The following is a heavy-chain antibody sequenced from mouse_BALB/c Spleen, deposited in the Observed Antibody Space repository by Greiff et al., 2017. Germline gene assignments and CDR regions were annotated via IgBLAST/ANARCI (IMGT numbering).Heavy chain of an antibody. CDR2: INSNGGST. Sequence: EVKLVESGGGLVQPGGSLKLSCAASGFTFSSYGMSWVRQTPDKRLELVATINSNGGSTYYPDSVKGRFTISRDNAKNTLYLQMSSLKSEDTAMYYCASGYDGYNYYAMDYWGQGTSVTVSS. D-gene: IGHD2-3*01. V-gene: IGHV5-6-3*01. J-gene: IGHJ4*01. CDR1: GFTFSSYG. CDR3: ASGYDGYNYYAMDY.